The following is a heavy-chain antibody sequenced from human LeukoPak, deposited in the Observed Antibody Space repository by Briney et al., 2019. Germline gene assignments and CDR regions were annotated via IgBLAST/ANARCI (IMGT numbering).Heavy chain of an antibody. V-gene: IGHV3-23*01. J-gene: IGHJ4*02. Sequence: GGSLRLSCAASGFTFSSYAMSWVRQAPGKGLEWVSAISGSGGSTYYADSVKGRFTISRDNSKNTLYLQMNSLRAEDTAVYYCAKDLTRPPPVTTVADYWGQGTLVTVSS. CDR2: ISGSGGST. D-gene: IGHD4-17*01. CDR1: GFTFSSYA. CDR3: AKDLTRPPPVTTVADY.